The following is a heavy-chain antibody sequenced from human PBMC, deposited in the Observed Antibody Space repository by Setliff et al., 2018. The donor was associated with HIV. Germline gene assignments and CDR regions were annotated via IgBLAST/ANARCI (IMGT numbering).Heavy chain of an antibody. J-gene: IGHJ1*01. CDR2: INTDSGTP. CDR1: GYTFSDYY. D-gene: IGHD3-3*01. Sequence: ASVKVSCKASGYTFSDYYLHWVRQAPGQAIEWMGWINTDSGTPTYAQAFTGRFVFSLDTSVSTAFLQITSLKAEDTAVYYCARGDHDVWGVYSNFFESWGQGTLVTVSS. CDR3: ARGDHDVWGVYSNFFES. V-gene: IGHV7-4-1*02.